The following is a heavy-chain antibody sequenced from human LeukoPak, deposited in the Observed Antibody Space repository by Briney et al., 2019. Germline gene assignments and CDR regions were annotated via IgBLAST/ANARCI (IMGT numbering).Heavy chain of an antibody. CDR1: GGTFSSYG. CDR3: AKVNDGYNFRPIRYYYYGMDV. J-gene: IGHJ6*02. D-gene: IGHD5-24*01. CDR2: ISYDGSNK. Sequence: SCKASGGTFSSYGMHWVRQAPGKGLEWVAVISYDGSNKYYADSVKGRFTISRDNSKNTLYLQMNSLRAEDTAVYYCAKVNDGYNFRPIRYYYYGMDVWGQGTTVTVSS. V-gene: IGHV3-30*18.